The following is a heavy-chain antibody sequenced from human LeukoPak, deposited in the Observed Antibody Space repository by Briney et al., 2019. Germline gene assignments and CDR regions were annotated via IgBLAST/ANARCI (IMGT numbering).Heavy chain of an antibody. Sequence: PGGSLRLSCAASGFTFDDYAMHWVRQAPGKGLEWASGISWNSGSIGYADSVKGRFTISRDNAKNSLYLQMNSLRAEDTALYYCAKDVGIAVAGGWFDPWGQGTLVTVSS. CDR2: ISWNSGSI. CDR1: GFTFDDYA. J-gene: IGHJ5*02. V-gene: IGHV3-9*01. D-gene: IGHD6-19*01. CDR3: AKDVGIAVAGGWFDP.